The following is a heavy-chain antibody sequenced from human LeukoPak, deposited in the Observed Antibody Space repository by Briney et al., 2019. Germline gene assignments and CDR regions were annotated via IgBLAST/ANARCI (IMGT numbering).Heavy chain of an antibody. CDR1: GFTFSSYG. Sequence: PGRSLRLSCAASGFTFSSYGMHWVRQAPGKGLEWVAFIRYDGSNKYYADSVKGRFTISRDNSKNTLYLQMNSLRAEDTAVYYCADLKTFPRDYFDYWGQGTLVTVSS. J-gene: IGHJ4*02. CDR2: IRYDGSNK. V-gene: IGHV3-30*02. CDR3: ADLKTFPRDYFDY.